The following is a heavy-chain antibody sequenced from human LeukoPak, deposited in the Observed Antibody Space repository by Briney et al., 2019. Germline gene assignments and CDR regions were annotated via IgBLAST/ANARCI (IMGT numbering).Heavy chain of an antibody. V-gene: IGHV1-18*01. J-gene: IGHJ3*01. D-gene: IGHD1-14*01. CDR1: GYTFATYG. Sequence: ASVKVSCKASGYTFATYGISWVRQAPGQGLEWMGFVSDYNGDTHYAQKPQGRVTMTTDRATTTAYMELRSLRSDDTAVYYCARDRGYNPDSFDVWGQGTMVTVSS. CDR3: ARDRGYNPDSFDV. CDR2: VSDYNGDT.